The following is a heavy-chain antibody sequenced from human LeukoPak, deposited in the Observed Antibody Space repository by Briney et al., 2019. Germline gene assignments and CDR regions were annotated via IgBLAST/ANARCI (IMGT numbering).Heavy chain of an antibody. Sequence: EPGRSLRLSCAASGFTFDDYAMHWVRQAPGKGLEWVSGISWNSGSIGYADSVKGRFTISRDNAKNSLYLQMNSLRAEDTALYYCAKDGAPQPGPDCSSTSYYPYYYGMDVWGQGTTVTVSS. J-gene: IGHJ6*02. D-gene: IGHD2-2*01. CDR1: GFTFDDYA. V-gene: IGHV3-9*01. CDR3: AKDGAPQPGPDCSSTSYYPYYYGMDV. CDR2: ISWNSGSI.